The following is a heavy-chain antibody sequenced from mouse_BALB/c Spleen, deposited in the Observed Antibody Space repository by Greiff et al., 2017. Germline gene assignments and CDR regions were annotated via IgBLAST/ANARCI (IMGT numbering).Heavy chain of an antibody. V-gene: IGHV1-5*01. CDR2: IYPGNGDT. Sequence: EVQRVESGTVLARPGASVKMSCKASGYTFTSYWMHWVKQRPGQGLEWIGAIYPGNGDTSYNQKFKGKATLTAVTSTSTAYMELSSLTNEDSAVYDCTWVLDSSGCYAMDYWGQGTSVTVSS. CDR3: TWVLDSSGCYAMDY. J-gene: IGHJ4*01. CDR1: GYTFTSYW. D-gene: IGHD3-2*01.